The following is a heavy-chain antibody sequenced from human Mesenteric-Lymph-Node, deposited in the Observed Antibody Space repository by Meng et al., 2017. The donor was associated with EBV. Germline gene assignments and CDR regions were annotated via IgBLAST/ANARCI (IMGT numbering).Heavy chain of an antibody. Sequence: VQLQESGPGLAKPSGTLSSTCTVSGGSISSNNWWSWVRQPPGKGLEWIGEINHSGSTNYNPSLKSRVSISLDTSDNQFSLKLHSVTAADTAVYYCARDYFGLGTYYNYDWIDSWGQGTLVTVSS. CDR3: ARDYFGLGTYYNYDWIDS. CDR2: INHSGST. J-gene: IGHJ5*01. D-gene: IGHD3-10*01. CDR1: GGSISSNNW. V-gene: IGHV4-4*02.